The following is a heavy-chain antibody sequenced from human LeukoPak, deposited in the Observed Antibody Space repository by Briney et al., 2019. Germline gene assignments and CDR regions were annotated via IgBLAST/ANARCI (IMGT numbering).Heavy chain of an antibody. D-gene: IGHD3-10*01. J-gene: IGHJ4*02. Sequence: ASVKVSCKASGYTFTSYDINWVRQATGQGLEWMGWMNPNSGNTGYAQKFQGRVTMTRNTSISTAYMELSSLRSEDTAVYYCARGLKSYYGSGSYYSPPGYWGQGTLVTVPS. CDR3: ARGLKSYYGSGSYYSPPGY. CDR2: MNPNSGNT. V-gene: IGHV1-8*01. CDR1: GYTFTSYD.